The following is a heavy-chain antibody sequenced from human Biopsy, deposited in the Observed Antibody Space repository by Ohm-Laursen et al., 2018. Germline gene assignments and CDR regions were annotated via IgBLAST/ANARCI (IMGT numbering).Heavy chain of an antibody. CDR2: IYYSGTT. D-gene: IGHD3-3*01. Sequence: PGTLSLTWTVSGESMGTYYWTWIRQPPGKGLEWIASIYYSGTTNKNPSLKSRVTISVDTSKRQFYLELSSVTAADTAIYYCARVRGGFLEWFDYWGQGTLITVSS. CDR1: GESMGTYY. J-gene: IGHJ5*01. CDR3: ARVRGGFLEWFDY. V-gene: IGHV4-59*01.